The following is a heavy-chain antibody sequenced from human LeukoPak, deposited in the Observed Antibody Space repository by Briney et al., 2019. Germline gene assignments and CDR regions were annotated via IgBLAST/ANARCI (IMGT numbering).Heavy chain of an antibody. CDR3: AKGPGYSYGPFNWFDP. Sequence: PGGSLRLSCAASGFTFSSYAMSWVRQAPGKGLEWVSAISGSGGSTYYADSAKGRFTISRDNSKNTLYLQMNSLRAEDTAVYYCAKGPGYSYGPFNWFDPWGQGTLVTVSS. CDR2: ISGSGGST. CDR1: GFTFSSYA. D-gene: IGHD5-18*01. J-gene: IGHJ5*02. V-gene: IGHV3-23*01.